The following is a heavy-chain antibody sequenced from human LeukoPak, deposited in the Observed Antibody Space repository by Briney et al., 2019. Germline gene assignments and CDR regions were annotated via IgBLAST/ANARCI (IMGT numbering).Heavy chain of an antibody. CDR1: GFTFSGSA. D-gene: IGHD1-7*01. J-gene: IGHJ4*02. CDR3: TTTTFYGTNDY. CDR2: IRSKANNYAT. V-gene: IGHV3-73*01. Sequence: GGSLRLSCAASGFTFSGSAMHGVRQASGKGLEGVGRIRSKANNYATAYAASVKGRFTISRDDSKNTAYLQMNSLKTEDTAVYYCTTTTFYGTNDYWGQGTLVTVSS.